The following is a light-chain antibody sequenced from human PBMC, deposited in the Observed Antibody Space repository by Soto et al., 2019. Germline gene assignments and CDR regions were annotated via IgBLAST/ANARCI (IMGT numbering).Light chain of an antibody. CDR1: QAVGIS. Sequence: DFQMTQSPSSLPASVGDRVTITCRASQAVGISVVWLQQKPGRAPKLLIYGASILQSGGPSRFSGSGSGTYISLTIGNLAPEDAATDYCEKYDTVPWTFGQGTKVEIK. J-gene: IGKJ1*01. CDR3: EKYDTVPWT. CDR2: GAS. V-gene: IGKV1-27*01.